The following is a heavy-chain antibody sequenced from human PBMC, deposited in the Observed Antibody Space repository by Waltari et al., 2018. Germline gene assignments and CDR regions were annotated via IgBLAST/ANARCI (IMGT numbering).Heavy chain of an antibody. CDR1: GVTVRNNY. J-gene: IGHJ3*02. D-gene: IGHD7-27*01. CDR3: ATWTGGSLGAFDN. CDR2: IYSGGDT. V-gene: IGHV3-53*01. Sequence: EVQLVESGGGLIQPGGSLRLSCEVSGVTVRNNYIGWVRQAPGKGTVWVSVIYSGGDTYDADAGRGRFTIARDNSKNTLYLQMNSLRVEDTALYYCATWTGGSLGAFDNWGQGTMVTVSS.